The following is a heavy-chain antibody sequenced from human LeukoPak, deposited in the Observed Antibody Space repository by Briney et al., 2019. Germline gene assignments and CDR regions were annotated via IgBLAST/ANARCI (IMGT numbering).Heavy chain of an antibody. Sequence: SETLSLTCTVSGGSISSNSDYWGWIRQPPGKGLEWIGSIYYSGNTYYNSTLKSRVTISIDTSKNQFSLKLTSVTAADTAVYYCALLVAAPAYFDYRGQGTLVTVSS. J-gene: IGHJ4*02. CDR1: GGSISSNSDY. CDR3: ALLVAAPAYFDY. D-gene: IGHD6-13*01. CDR2: IYYSGNT. V-gene: IGHV4-39*01.